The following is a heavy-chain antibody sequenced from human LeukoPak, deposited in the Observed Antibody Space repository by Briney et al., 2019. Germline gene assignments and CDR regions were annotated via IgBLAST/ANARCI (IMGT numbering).Heavy chain of an antibody. Sequence: GGSLILSCAASESTFSSYAMNLLRQAPRKGLEWVTVISSTGGRTYYADSVKGRFTISRDNSKNTLYLQMHSLRAEDTAVYYCAKRASPYSSSNGPTDYWGQGTLVT. CDR3: AKRASPYSSSNGPTDY. D-gene: IGHD6-13*01. CDR2: ISSTGGRT. J-gene: IGHJ4*02. CDR1: ESTFSSYA. V-gene: IGHV3-23*01.